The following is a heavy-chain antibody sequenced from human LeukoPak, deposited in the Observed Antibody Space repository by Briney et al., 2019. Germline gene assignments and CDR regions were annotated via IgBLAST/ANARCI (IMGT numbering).Heavy chain of an antibody. D-gene: IGHD2-2*01. CDR1: GYTFTSYG. Sequence: ASVKVSCKASGYTFTSYGISWVRQAPGQGLEWMGWISAYNGNTNYAQKLQGRVTMTTDTSTSTAYMELRSLRSDGTAVYYCARRVPPHRRDPYYFAYWGRGTLVPVSS. J-gene: IGHJ4*02. CDR3: ARRVPPHRRDPYYFAY. V-gene: IGHV1-18*01. CDR2: ISAYNGNT.